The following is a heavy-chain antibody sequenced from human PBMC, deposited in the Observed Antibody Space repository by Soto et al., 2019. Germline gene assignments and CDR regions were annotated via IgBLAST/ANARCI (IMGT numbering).Heavy chain of an antibody. CDR1: GFTFSSDA. CDR3: ARVEYSYGPTNDY. J-gene: IGHJ4*02. D-gene: IGHD5-18*01. Sequence: GSLRLSCAASGFTFSSDAMNWVRQAPGKGLEWVSGISGSGGSAYYADSVKGRFTISRDNSKNTLYLQMNSLRAEDTAVYYCARVEYSYGPTNDYWGQGTLVTVSS. V-gene: IGHV3-23*01. CDR2: ISGSGGSA.